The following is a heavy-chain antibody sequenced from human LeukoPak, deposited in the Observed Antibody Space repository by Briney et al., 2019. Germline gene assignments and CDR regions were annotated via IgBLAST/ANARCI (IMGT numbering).Heavy chain of an antibody. CDR1: GFTVSSNY. CDR2: IYSGGST. V-gene: IGHV3-66*01. J-gene: IGHJ4*02. D-gene: IGHD6-13*01. CDR3: AREGQQLVNDY. Sequence: GGSLRLSCAASGFTVSSNYMSWVRQAPGKGLEWVSVIYSGGSTYYADSVRGRFTISRDNSKNTLYLQMNSLRAEDTAVYYCAREGQQLVNDYWGQGTLVTVSS.